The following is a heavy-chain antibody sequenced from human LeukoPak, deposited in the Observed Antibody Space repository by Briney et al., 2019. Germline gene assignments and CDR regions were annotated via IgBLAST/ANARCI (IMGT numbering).Heavy chain of an antibody. D-gene: IGHD3-10*01. Sequence: GGSLRLSCAASGFTFSSYSMNWVCQAPGKGLEWVSSISSSSYIYYADSVKGRFTISRDNAKNSLYLQMNSLRAEDTAVYYCALTYYYGSGSFDYWGQGTLVTVSS. CDR2: ISSSSYI. J-gene: IGHJ4*02. V-gene: IGHV3-21*01. CDR3: ALTYYYGSGSFDY. CDR1: GFTFSSYS.